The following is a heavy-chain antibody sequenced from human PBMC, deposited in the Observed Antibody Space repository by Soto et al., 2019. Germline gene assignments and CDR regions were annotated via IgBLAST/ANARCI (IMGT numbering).Heavy chain of an antibody. V-gene: IGHV4-30-4*01. J-gene: IGHJ4*02. CDR2: IYYSGNT. Sequence: SWIRQPPGKGLEWIGHIYYSGNTDYNPSPKSRLAISIDTSKNQFSLKLSSVTAADTAVYFCAREGGESSDGLYYFDSWGQGSLVTVSS. CDR3: AREGGESSDGLYYFDS. D-gene: IGHD3-16*01.